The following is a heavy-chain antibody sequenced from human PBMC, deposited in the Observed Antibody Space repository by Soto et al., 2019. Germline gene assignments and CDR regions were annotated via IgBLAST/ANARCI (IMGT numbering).Heavy chain of an antibody. CDR3: AKDLTIRFLEWLCYGMDV. J-gene: IGHJ6*02. CDR1: GFAFSSHG. D-gene: IGHD3-3*01. Sequence: QVQLVESGGGVVQPGRSLRLSCAASGFAFSSHGMHWVRQAPGKGLEWVAVISYDGSNKYYADSVKGRFTISRDNSKNTLYLQMNSLRAEDTAVYYCAKDLTIRFLEWLCYGMDVWGQGTTVTVSS. V-gene: IGHV3-30*18. CDR2: ISYDGSNK.